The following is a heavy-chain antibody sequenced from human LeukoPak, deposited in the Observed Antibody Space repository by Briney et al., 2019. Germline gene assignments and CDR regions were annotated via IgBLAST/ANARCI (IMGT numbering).Heavy chain of an antibody. V-gene: IGHV4-39*07. CDR3: ASLSGSYPDY. J-gene: IGHJ4*02. D-gene: IGHD1-26*01. CDR1: GGSISSSSYY. CDR2: INHSGST. Sequence: PSETLSLTCTVSGGSISSSSYYWSWIRQPPGKGLEWIGEINHSGSTNYNPSLKSRVTISVDTSKNQFSLKLSSVTAADTAVYYCASLSGSYPDYWGQGTLVTVSS.